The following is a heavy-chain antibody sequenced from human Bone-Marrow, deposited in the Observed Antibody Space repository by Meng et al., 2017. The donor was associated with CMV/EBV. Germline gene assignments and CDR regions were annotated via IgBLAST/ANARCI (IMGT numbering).Heavy chain of an antibody. J-gene: IGHJ4*02. D-gene: IGHD2-2*02. V-gene: IGHV3-20*04. CDR1: GFTFDDYG. Sequence: GESLKISCAASGFTFDDYGMSWVRQAPGKGLEWVSGINWNGGSTGYADSVKGRFTISRDNAKNSLYLQMNSLRAEDTALYYCARVGEYQLLYSIDYWGQGTLVNGSS. CDR2: INWNGGST. CDR3: ARVGEYQLLYSIDY.